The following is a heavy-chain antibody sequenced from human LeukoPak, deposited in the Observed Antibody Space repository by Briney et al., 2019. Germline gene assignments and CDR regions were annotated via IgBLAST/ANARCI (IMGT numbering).Heavy chain of an antibody. CDR1: GGSVSSGNYY. Sequence: SETLSLTCTVSGGSVSSGNYYWNWIRQPPGKGLEWIGYIYNSGCTNYNPSLKSRVTILVDTSKNQFSLKLSSVIAADTAVYYCAGLQSHRPLDYWGQGTLVTVSS. J-gene: IGHJ4*02. CDR2: IYNSGCT. CDR3: AGLQSHRPLDY. D-gene: IGHD2-21*02. V-gene: IGHV4-61*01.